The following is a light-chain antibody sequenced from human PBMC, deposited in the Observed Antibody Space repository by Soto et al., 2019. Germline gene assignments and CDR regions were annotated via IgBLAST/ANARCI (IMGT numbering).Light chain of an antibody. V-gene: IGKV1-5*01. Sequence: DIQMTQSPSTLSASVGDRVTITCRASQSISSWLAWYQQKPGKAPKLLIYDASSLESGVPSRFSGSGSGTEFTLTISSLQPEDFATYYCQKSDHLPLFGPGTKVDIK. CDR3: QKSDHLPL. CDR1: QSISSW. CDR2: DAS. J-gene: IGKJ3*01.